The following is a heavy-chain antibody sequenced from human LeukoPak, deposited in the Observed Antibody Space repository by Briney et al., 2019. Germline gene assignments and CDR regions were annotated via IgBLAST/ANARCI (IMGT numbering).Heavy chain of an antibody. J-gene: IGHJ4*02. Sequence: ASVKVSCKASGYTFTSYDINWVRQATGQGLEWMGWMNPNSGNTGYAQKFQGRVTMTRNTSISTAYMELSSLRSEDTAVYYRARVLRLSMVRGVIYAYWGQGTLVTVSS. CDR3: ARVLRLSMVRGVIYAY. CDR1: GYTFTSYD. CDR2: MNPNSGNT. V-gene: IGHV1-8*01. D-gene: IGHD3-10*01.